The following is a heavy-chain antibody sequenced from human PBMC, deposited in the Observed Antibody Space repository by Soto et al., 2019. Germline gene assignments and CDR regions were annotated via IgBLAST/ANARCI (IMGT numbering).Heavy chain of an antibody. J-gene: IGHJ5*02. CDR3: AREPFFKATVTTGWFDP. Sequence: QVQLVQSGAEVKKPGSSVKVSCKASGGTFSSYTISWVRQAPGQGLEWMGRIIPILGIANYAQKFQGRVTITADKSTSTAYMELSSLRSEDTAVYYCAREPFFKATVTTGWFDPWGQGTLVTVSS. CDR2: IIPILGIA. D-gene: IGHD4-4*01. V-gene: IGHV1-69*08. CDR1: GGTFSSYT.